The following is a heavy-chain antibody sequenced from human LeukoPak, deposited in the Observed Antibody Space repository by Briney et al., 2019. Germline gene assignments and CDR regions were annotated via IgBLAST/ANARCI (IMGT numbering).Heavy chain of an antibody. J-gene: IGHJ6*02. D-gene: IGHD3-10*01. CDR2: VYGGDTT. CDR3: ARDAHTGSGTYWGGVDYYYGLDV. CDR1: GFTVSSNY. V-gene: IGHV3-66*01. Sequence: QTGGSLRLSCAASGFTVSSNYMSWVRQAPGKGLEWVSVVYGGDTTYYADSVKGRFTISRDNSKNTLYLQMNSLRAEDTAVYYCARDAHTGSGTYWGGVDYYYGLDVWGQGTTVTVSS.